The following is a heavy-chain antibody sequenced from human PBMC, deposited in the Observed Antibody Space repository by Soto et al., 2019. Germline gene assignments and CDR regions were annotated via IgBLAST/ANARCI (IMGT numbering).Heavy chain of an antibody. CDR1: GDSIRSDGYY. J-gene: IGHJ4*02. CDR2: IYHSGST. CDR3: ARGRGYSTRFDY. D-gene: IGHD5-18*01. Sequence: QVQLQQSGPGLVKPSQTLTLTCSVSGDSIRSDGYYWIWIRQHPGKGLEFIGYIYHSGSTYYNPSLKSRVTISVDTSKNQFSLRLNSVTAADTAVYYCARGRGYSTRFDYWGQGTLVTVSS. V-gene: IGHV4-31*03.